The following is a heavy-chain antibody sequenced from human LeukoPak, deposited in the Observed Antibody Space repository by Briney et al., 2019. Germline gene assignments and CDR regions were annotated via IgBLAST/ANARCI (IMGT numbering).Heavy chain of an antibody. CDR2: VSFGGST. J-gene: IGHJ4*02. CDR1: GGSISSMTYY. D-gene: IGHD2-2*01. Sequence: PSETLSLTCTVSGGSISSMTYYWGWIRQPPGKGLEWIGSVSFGGSTYYNPSLKSRVTISVDKSKNQFSLKLSSVTAADTAVYYCARALSSTSCYANWGQGTLVTVSS. CDR3: ARALSSTSCYAN. V-gene: IGHV4-39*07.